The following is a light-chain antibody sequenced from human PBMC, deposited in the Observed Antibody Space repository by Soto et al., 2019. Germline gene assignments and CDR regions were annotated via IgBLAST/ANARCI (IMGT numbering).Light chain of an antibody. Sequence: QSVLTQPPSASGTPGQRVTISCSGSSSNIGSNYVYWYQQLPGTAPKLLIYRNNQRPSGVPDRFSGSKSGTSASLAISGLRSEDGGDYYCSAWDDSLSGLWVFGGGTKVTVL. CDR3: SAWDDSLSGLWV. J-gene: IGLJ3*02. CDR2: RNN. V-gene: IGLV1-47*01. CDR1: SSNIGSNY.